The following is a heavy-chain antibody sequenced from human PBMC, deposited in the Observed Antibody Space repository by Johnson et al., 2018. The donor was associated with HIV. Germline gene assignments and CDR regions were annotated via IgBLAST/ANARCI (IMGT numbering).Heavy chain of an antibody. J-gene: IGHJ3*02. Sequence: VQLVESGGGLVQPGGSLRLSCAASGFTFSSYDMHWVRQATGKGLEWVSYISSSGSTIYYADSVKGRFTISRDNAKNSLYLQMNSLRAEDTAVYYCARGGAYCGGDCNAFDIWGQGTMVTVSS. D-gene: IGHD2-21*02. CDR3: ARGGAYCGGDCNAFDI. CDR1: GFTFSSYD. V-gene: IGHV3-48*04. CDR2: ISSSGSTI.